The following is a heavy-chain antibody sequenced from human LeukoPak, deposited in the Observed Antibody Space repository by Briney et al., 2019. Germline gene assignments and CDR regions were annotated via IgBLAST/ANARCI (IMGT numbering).Heavy chain of an antibody. CDR2: INPNSGGT. J-gene: IGHJ4*02. CDR1: GYTFTSYY. D-gene: IGHD3-22*01. V-gene: IGHV1-2*02. CDR3: AYDSSGYYSPFDY. Sequence: ASVKVSCKASGYTFTSYYMHWVRQAPGQGLEWMGWINPNSGGTNYAQKFQGRVTMTRDTSISTAYMELSRLRSDDTAVYYCAYDSSGYYSPFDYWGQGTLVTVSS.